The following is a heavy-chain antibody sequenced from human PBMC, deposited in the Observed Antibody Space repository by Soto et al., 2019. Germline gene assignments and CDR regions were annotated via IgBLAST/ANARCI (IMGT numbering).Heavy chain of an antibody. CDR2: TIPMFGTT. J-gene: IGHJ6*02. V-gene: IGHV1-69*12. D-gene: IGHD3-22*01. CDR1: GGTFNSYA. CDR3: TRCGIRYHSIGYSLGIAGMDV. Sequence: QVQLVQSGAEVKKPESSVRVSCKASGGTFNSYAITWVRQAPGQGLEWMGGTIPMFGTTNYAEKFQGRVTITADESTTTASSRLSSLGSEDPAVYYCTRCGIRYHSIGYSLGIAGMDVWGHGTTVIVSS.